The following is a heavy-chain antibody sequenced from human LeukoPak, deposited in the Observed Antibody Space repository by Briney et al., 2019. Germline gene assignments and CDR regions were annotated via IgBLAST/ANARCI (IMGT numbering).Heavy chain of an antibody. CDR2: IYYSGST. D-gene: IGHD1-1*01. Sequence: SQTLSLTCTVSGGSISSGDYYWSWIRQPPGKGLEWIGYIYYSGSTYYNPSLKSRVTISVDTSKNQFSLKLSSVTAADTAVYYCARGGNWNDDASDIWGQGTMVTVSS. J-gene: IGHJ3*02. V-gene: IGHV4-30-4*08. CDR3: ARGGNWNDDASDI. CDR1: GGSISSGDYY.